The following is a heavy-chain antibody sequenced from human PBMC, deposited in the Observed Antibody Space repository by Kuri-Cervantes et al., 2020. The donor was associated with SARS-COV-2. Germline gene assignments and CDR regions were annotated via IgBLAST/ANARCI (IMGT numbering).Heavy chain of an antibody. J-gene: IGHJ4*02. Sequence: ASVKVSCKASGYSFTSYDINWVRQAPGQGLEWMGWINPNSGGTNYAQKFQGRVTMTRDTSISTAYMELSRLRSDDTAVYYCARDYFDYWGQGTLVTVSS. CDR2: INPNSGGT. V-gene: IGHV1-2*02. CDR1: GYSFTSYD. CDR3: ARDYFDY.